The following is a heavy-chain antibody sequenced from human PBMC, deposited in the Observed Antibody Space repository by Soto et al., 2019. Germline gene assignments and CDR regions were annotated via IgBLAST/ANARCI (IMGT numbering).Heavy chain of an antibody. CDR3: ARPPGYCSTTSCHNGAFDI. CDR2: IYYSGST. Sequence: SETRSLTCTVSGHSITTRSSYWAWVRQAPGKGLEWIGNIYYSGSTYYNPSLKSRVTISVDSSKNQFSLNLSSVTAADTAVYYCARPPGYCSTTSCHNGAFDIWGQGTMVT. CDR1: GHSITTRSSY. J-gene: IGHJ3*02. D-gene: IGHD2-2*02. V-gene: IGHV4-39*01.